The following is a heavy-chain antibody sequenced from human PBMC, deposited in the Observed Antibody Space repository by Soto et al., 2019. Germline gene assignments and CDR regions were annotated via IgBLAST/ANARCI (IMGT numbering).Heavy chain of an antibody. J-gene: IGHJ6*02. Sequence: GGSLRLSCAASEFTFSSYAMNWVRQTPGKGLEWVSTISGDGGSTFYADSVKGRFTISRDNSKNTLYLQMNSLRAEDTAVYYCARDLVATDEDYYYYGMDVWGQGTTVTVSS. CDR2: ISGDGGST. D-gene: IGHD5-12*01. CDR3: ARDLVATDEDYYYYGMDV. CDR1: EFTFSSYA. V-gene: IGHV3-23*01.